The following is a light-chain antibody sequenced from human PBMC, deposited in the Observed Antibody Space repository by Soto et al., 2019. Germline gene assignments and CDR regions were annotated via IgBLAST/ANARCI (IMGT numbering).Light chain of an antibody. V-gene: IGKV3-15*01. Sequence: EIVMTQSPATLSVSPGERATLSCRASQSVSSNLAWYQQKPGQAPRLLIYDASTRATGIPARFSGCGSGTEFTLTISSLQSEDFAVYYCQQYNNWPTWTFGQGTKVEIK. CDR3: QQYNNWPTWT. CDR1: QSVSSN. CDR2: DAS. J-gene: IGKJ1*01.